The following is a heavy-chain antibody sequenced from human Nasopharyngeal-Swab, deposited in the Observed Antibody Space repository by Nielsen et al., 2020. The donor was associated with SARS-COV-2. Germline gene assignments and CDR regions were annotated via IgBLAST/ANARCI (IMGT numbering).Heavy chain of an antibody. Sequence: GESLKISCKGSGYSFTSYWISWVRQMPGKGLEWMGRIDPSDSYTNYSPSFQGHVTISADKSISTAYLQWSSLKASDTAMYYCASSSRHIDYYYYYMDVWGKGTTVTVSS. CDR1: GYSFTSYW. CDR3: ASSSRHIDYYYYYMDV. J-gene: IGHJ6*03. CDR2: IDPSDSYT. D-gene: IGHD2-21*01. V-gene: IGHV5-10-1*01.